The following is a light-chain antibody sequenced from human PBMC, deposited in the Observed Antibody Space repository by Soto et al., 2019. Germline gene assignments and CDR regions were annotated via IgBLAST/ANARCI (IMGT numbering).Light chain of an antibody. CDR3: SSFTSGSTPVV. CDR2: DVT. Sequence: QSALTQPASVSGSPGQSITISCTGTSSDVGGYNFVSWYQQHPGKAPKLMIHDVTNRPSGVSNRFSGSKSGNTASLTISGLQAEEEADYYCSSFTSGSTPVVFGGGTKLTVL. V-gene: IGLV2-14*01. J-gene: IGLJ2*01. CDR1: SSDVGGYNF.